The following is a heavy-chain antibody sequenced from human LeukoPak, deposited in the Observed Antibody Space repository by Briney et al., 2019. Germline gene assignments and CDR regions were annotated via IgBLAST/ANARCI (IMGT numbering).Heavy chain of an antibody. V-gene: IGHV4-34*01. D-gene: IGHD1-14*01. CDR2: INHSGST. J-gene: IGHJ4*02. Sequence: SETLSLTCAVYGGSFSGYYWSWIRQPPGKGLEWIGEINHSGSTNYNPSLKSRVTISVDTSKNQFSLKLSSVTAADTAVYYCASFLGKPPFDYWGQGTLVTVSS. CDR3: ASFLGKPPFDY. CDR1: GGSFSGYY.